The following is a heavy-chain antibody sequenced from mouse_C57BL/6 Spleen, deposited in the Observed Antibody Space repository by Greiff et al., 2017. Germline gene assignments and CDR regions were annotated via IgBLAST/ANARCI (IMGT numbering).Heavy chain of an antibody. CDR2: IWSGGST. CDR1: GFSLTSYG. Sequence: VKLMESGPGLVQPSQSLSITCTVSGFSLTSYGVHWVRQSPGKGLEWLGVIWSGGSTDYNAAFISRLSISKDNSKSQVFFKMNSLQADDTAIYYCAREGWLLQFAYWGQGTLVTVSA. D-gene: IGHD2-3*01. J-gene: IGHJ3*01. V-gene: IGHV2-2*01. CDR3: AREGWLLQFAY.